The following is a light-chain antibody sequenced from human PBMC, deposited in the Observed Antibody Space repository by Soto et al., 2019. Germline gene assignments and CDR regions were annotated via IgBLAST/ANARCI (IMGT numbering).Light chain of an antibody. CDR3: SSFKGTNSFV. V-gene: IGLV1-47*01. CDR2: STD. J-gene: IGLJ1*01. CDR1: SSNIGTNY. Sequence: QSVLTQSPSASGTPGQRVTVSCSGSSSNIGTNYVYWYQQLPGTAPKVLIYSTDKRPSGVPDRFSGSKSGTSASLAISGLRSEDEADYYCSSFKGTNSFVFGTGTKLTVL.